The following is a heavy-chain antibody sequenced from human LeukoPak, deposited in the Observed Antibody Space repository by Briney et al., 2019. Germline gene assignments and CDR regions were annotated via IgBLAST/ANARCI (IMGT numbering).Heavy chain of an antibody. D-gene: IGHD3-22*01. V-gene: IGHV3-23*01. CDR1: GFTFSNYG. CDR3: AKGDYYDLDY. CDR2: ITSGVGIT. J-gene: IGHJ4*02. Sequence: GGSLRLSCAASGFTFSNYGMNWVRQAAGKGLEWVAIITSGVGITYYADSVKGRFTISRDNSKNTLYLQMNSLRAEDTAVYYCAKGDYYDLDYWGQGTLVTVSS.